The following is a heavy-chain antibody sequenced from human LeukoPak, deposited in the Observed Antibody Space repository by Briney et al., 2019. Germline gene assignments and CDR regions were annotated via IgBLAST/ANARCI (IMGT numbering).Heavy chain of an antibody. J-gene: IGHJ4*02. CDR2: ISAYNGNT. CDR3: ATTIEVAGSPFFDY. D-gene: IGHD6-19*01. Sequence: ASVKVSCKASGYTFTSYGISWVRQAPGQGLEWMGWISAYNGNTNYAQKLQGRVTMTTDTSTSTAYMELRSLRSADTATYYCATTIEVAGSPFFDYWGQGTLVTVSS. CDR1: GYTFTSYG. V-gene: IGHV1-18*01.